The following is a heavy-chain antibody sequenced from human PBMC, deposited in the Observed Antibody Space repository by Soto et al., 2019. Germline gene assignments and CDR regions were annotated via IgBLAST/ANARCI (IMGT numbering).Heavy chain of an antibody. CDR1: GFTFSSYA. V-gene: IGHV3-23*01. CDR3: AKHSPPIAARSYYYYGMDV. Sequence: LRLSCAASGFTFSSYAMSWVRQAPWKGLEWVSAISGSGGSTYYADSVKGRFTISRDNSKNTLHLQMNNLRAEDTAVYYCAKHSPPIAARSYYYYGMDVWGQGTTVTVS. J-gene: IGHJ6*02. D-gene: IGHD6-13*01. CDR2: ISGSGGST.